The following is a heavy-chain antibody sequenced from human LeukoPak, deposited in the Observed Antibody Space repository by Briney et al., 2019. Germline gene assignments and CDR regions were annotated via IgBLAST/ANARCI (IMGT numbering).Heavy chain of an antibody. V-gene: IGHV3-53*01. CDR1: GFTVSSNY. D-gene: IGHD2-15*01. CDR2: IYSGGST. Sequence: GGSLRLSCAASGFTVSSNYMSWVRQAPGKGLEWVSVIYSGGSTYYADSVKGRFTISRDNSKNTLYLQMNSLRAEDTAVYYCAKGIDFSGGSCYSARSFGVNYWGQGTLVTVSS. J-gene: IGHJ4*02. CDR3: AKGIDFSGGSCYSARSFGVNY.